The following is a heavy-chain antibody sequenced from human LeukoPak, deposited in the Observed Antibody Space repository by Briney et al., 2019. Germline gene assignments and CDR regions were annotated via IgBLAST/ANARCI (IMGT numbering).Heavy chain of an antibody. D-gene: IGHD3-10*01. CDR2: INSDGRST. Sequence: GGSLRLSCAASGFTFSSYWMHWVRQAPGKGLVGVSRINSDGRSTNYADSVKGRFTISRDNSKNTLYLEVISLTAEDTAVYYCAKDDAWLRFGEWSQGTLVTVSS. CDR1: GFTFSSYW. J-gene: IGHJ4*02. V-gene: IGHV3-74*01. CDR3: AKDDAWLRFGE.